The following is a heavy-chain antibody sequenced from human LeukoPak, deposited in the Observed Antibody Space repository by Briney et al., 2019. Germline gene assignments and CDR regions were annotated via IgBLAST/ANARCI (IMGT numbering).Heavy chain of an antibody. CDR3: AKDRLPDGVWSIDY. V-gene: IGHV3-23*01. J-gene: IGHJ4*02. CDR1: GFTFSSYA. D-gene: IGHD2-8*02. Sequence: GGSLRLSCAASGFTFSSYAMSWVRQAPEKGLEWVSTINSGGGSTFYADSVKGRFTISRDNSKNTLYLQMNSLRAEDTAIYYCAKDRLPDGVWSIDYWGQGTLVTVSS. CDR2: INSGGGST.